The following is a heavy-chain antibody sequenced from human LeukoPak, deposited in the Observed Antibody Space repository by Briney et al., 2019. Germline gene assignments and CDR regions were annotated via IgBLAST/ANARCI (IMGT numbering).Heavy chain of an antibody. CDR2: IYPGDSDT. CDR1: GYSFTSYW. J-gene: IGHJ4*02. CDR3: ARSEELSLYYFDY. D-gene: IGHD3-16*02. V-gene: IGHV5-51*01. Sequence: GESLKISCKGSGYSFTSYWIGWVRQMPGKGLGWMGIIYPGDSDTRYSPSFQGQVTISADKSISTAYLQWSSLKASDTAMYYCARSEELSLYYFDYWGQGTLVTVSS.